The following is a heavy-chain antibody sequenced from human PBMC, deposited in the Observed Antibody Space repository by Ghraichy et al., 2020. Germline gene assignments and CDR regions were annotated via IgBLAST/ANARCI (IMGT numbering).Heavy chain of an antibody. CDR2: ISSSSSTI. CDR3: ARGPPIELEWLLSYYFDY. J-gene: IGHJ4*02. D-gene: IGHD3-3*01. CDR1: GFTFSSYS. Sequence: GGSLRLSCAASGFTFSSYSMNWVRQAPGKGLEWVSYISSSSSTIYYADSVKGRFTISRDNAKNSLYLQMNSLRDEDTAVYYCARGPPIELEWLLSYYFDYWGQGTLVTVSS. V-gene: IGHV3-48*02.